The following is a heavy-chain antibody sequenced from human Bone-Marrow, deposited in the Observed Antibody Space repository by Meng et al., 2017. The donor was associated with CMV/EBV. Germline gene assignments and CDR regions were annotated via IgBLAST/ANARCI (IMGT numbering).Heavy chain of an antibody. D-gene: IGHD5-24*01. Sequence: GESLKISCAASGFTFSSYGMHWVRQAPGKGLEWVAVISYDGSNKYYADSVKGRFTISRDNSKNTLYLQMNSLRAEDTAVYYCARSRRWLQLPLDYWGQGTLVTVSS. J-gene: IGHJ4*02. CDR1: GFTFSSYG. CDR3: ARSRRWLQLPLDY. CDR2: ISYDGSNK. V-gene: IGHV3-30*19.